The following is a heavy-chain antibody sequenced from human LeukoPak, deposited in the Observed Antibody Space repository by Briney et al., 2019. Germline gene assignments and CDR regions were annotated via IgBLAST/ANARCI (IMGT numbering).Heavy chain of an antibody. D-gene: IGHD2-2*01. J-gene: IGHJ3*02. CDR3: ARGNIVVVPAAIGRAGDDAFDI. CDR1: GGSISSYY. Sequence: PSETLSLTCTVSGGSISSYYWSWIRQPPGKGLEWIGYIYYSGSTNYNPSLKSRVTISVDTSKNQFSLKLSSVTAADTAAYYCARGNIVVVPAAIGRAGDDAFDIWGQGTMVTVSS. V-gene: IGHV4-59*01. CDR2: IYYSGST.